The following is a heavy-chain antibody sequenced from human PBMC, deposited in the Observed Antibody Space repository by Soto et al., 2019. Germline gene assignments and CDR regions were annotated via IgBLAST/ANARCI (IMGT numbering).Heavy chain of an antibody. CDR3: AHRVLRTVFGLVTTTAIYFDF. D-gene: IGHD3-3*01. Sequence: QITLNESGPTQVKPRQTLTLTCTFSGFSLTTSGVGVGWIRQSPGKAPEWLALIYWDDDKRYSPSLKRRLPITKDTSKNLVVLTMADLDPADTATYYCAHRVLRTVFGLVTTTAIYFDFWGQGTPVAVSS. V-gene: IGHV2-5*02. J-gene: IGHJ4*02. CDR2: IYWDDDK. CDR1: GFSLTTSGVG.